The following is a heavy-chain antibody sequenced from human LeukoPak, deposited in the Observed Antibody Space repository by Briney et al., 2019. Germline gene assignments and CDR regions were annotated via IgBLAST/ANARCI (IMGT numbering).Heavy chain of an antibody. V-gene: IGHV4-59*12. CDR1: GGSISNYY. CDR2: IYYSGST. CDR3: ARGGIAARASFDY. Sequence: SETLSLTCTVSGGSISNYYWSWIRQPPGKGLEWIGHIYYSGSTNYNPSLKSRVTISVDTSKNQFSLKLSSVTAADTAVYYCARGGIAARASFDYWGQGTLVTVSS. D-gene: IGHD6-6*01. J-gene: IGHJ4*02.